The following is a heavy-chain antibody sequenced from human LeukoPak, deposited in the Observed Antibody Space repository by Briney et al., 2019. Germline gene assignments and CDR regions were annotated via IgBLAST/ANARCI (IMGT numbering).Heavy chain of an antibody. CDR1: GGSISSYY. Sequence: SETLSHTCTVSGGSISSYYWSWIRQPPGKGLEWIGYIYYSGSTNYNPSLKSRVTISVDTSKNQFSLKLSSVTAADTAVYYCARGGYYDILTGYYNWFDPWGQGTLVTVSS. CDR2: IYYSGST. V-gene: IGHV4-59*01. CDR3: ARGGYYDILTGYYNWFDP. J-gene: IGHJ5*02. D-gene: IGHD3-9*01.